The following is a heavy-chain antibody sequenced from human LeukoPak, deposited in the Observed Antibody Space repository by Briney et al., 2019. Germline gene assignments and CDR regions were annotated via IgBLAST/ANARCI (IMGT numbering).Heavy chain of an antibody. CDR3: ARDTSSWFGELFYAFDI. Sequence: PSETLSLTCTVSSGSINSYYWTWIRQPAGKGLEWLGRVYTSGSPNYNPSLKGRVTMSLDTSKNQFSLKLRSVTAADTAVYYCARDTSSWFGELFYAFDIWGQGTMVTVSS. CDR2: VYTSGSP. V-gene: IGHV4-4*07. J-gene: IGHJ3*02. CDR1: SGSINSYY. D-gene: IGHD3-10*01.